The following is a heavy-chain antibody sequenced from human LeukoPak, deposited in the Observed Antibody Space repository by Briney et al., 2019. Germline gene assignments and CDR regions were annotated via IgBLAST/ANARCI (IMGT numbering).Heavy chain of an antibody. CDR2: ISGSGGSI. CDR3: AKGHQDYYDSSGYFFFDY. Sequence: SCKASGYTFTSYGISWVRQAPGKGLEWVSGISGSGGSIYYADSVKGRFTISRDNSKNTLYLQMNSLRAEDTAVSYCAKGHQDYYDSSGYFFFDYWGQGTLVTVSS. J-gene: IGHJ4*02. D-gene: IGHD3-22*01. CDR1: GYTFTSYG. V-gene: IGHV3-23*01.